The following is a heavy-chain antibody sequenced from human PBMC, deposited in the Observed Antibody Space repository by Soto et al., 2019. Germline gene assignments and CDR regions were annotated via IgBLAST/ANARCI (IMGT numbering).Heavy chain of an antibody. D-gene: IGHD3-10*01. CDR2: FDPEDGET. J-gene: IGHJ4*02. Sequence: GASVKVSCKVSGYTLTELSMHWVGQAPGKGLEWMGGFDPEDGETIYAQKFQGRVTITADKSTSTAYMELSSLRSEDTAVYYCAGSMVRGAHPHYWGQGTLVTVSS. CDR3: AGSMVRGAHPHY. V-gene: IGHV1-24*01. CDR1: GYTLTELS.